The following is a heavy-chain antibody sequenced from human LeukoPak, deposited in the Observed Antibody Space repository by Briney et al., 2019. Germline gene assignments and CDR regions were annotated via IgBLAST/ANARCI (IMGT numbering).Heavy chain of an antibody. V-gene: IGHV1-69*13. D-gene: IGHD3-22*01. Sequence: ASVKVSCKASGGTFSSYAISWVRQAPGQGLEWMGGIIPIFGTANYAQKFQGRVTITADESTSTAYMELSSLRSEDTAVYYCARDHYDSSGYFDWGQGTLVTVSS. CDR3: ARDHYDSSGYFD. CDR2: IIPIFGTA. J-gene: IGHJ4*02. CDR1: GGTFSSYA.